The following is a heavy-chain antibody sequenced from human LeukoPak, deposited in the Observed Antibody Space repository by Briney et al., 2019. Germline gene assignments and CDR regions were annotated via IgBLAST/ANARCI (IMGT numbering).Heavy chain of an antibody. J-gene: IGHJ4*02. CDR1: GGTFSSYA. Sequence: SVKVSCKASGGTFSSYAISWVRQAPGQGLEWMGGIIPIFGTANYAQKFQGRVTITADESTSTAYMEPSSLRSEDTAVYYCARFTAGAGYVGVEYYFDYWGQGTLVTVSS. CDR3: ARFTAGAGYVGVEYYFDY. CDR2: IIPIFGTA. V-gene: IGHV1-69*13. D-gene: IGHD2-15*01.